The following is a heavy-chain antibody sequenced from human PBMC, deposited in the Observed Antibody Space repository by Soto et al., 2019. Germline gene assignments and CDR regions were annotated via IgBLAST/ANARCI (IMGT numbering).Heavy chain of an antibody. Sequence: GGSLRLSCAASGFTFSSYGMHWVRQAPGKGLEWVALISYDGSDKYYADSVKGRFTISRDNSKNTLYLQMNSLRVEDTAVYYCGAGPYFSDYWGQGTLVTVSS. CDR1: GFTFSSYG. J-gene: IGHJ4*02. CDR2: ISYDGSDK. V-gene: IGHV3-30*03. D-gene: IGHD6-13*01. CDR3: GAGPYFSDY.